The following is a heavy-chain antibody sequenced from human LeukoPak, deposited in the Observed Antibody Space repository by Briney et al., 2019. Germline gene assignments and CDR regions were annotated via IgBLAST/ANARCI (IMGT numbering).Heavy chain of an antibody. CDR1: AFTFSNFG. V-gene: IGHV3-23*01. CDR3: ARSTVTYDY. D-gene: IGHD4-11*01. Sequence: GGSLRLSCAASAFTFSNFGMSWVRQAPGKGLEWVSAISGSGATTYYADSVKGRFTISRDNSKNTLSLQMNSLRAEDTAVYYCARSTVTYDYRGQGTLVTVSS. J-gene: IGHJ4*02. CDR2: ISGSGATT.